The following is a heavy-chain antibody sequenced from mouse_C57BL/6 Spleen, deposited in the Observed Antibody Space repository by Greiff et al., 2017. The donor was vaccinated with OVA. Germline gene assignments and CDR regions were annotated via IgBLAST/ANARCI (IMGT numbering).Heavy chain of an antibody. D-gene: IGHD4-1*01. Sequence: EVQLQESGGGLVQPKGSLKLSCAASGFSFNTYAMNWVRQAPGKGLEWVARIRSKSNNYATYYADSVKDRFTISRDDSESMLYLQMNNLKTEDTAMYYCVRQRGYWDFDYWGQGTTLTVSS. CDR3: VRQRGYWDFDY. V-gene: IGHV10-1*01. J-gene: IGHJ2*01. CDR1: GFSFNTYA. CDR2: IRSKSNNYAT.